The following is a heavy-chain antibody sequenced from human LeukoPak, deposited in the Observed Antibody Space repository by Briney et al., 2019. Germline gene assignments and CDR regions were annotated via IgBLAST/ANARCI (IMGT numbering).Heavy chain of an antibody. Sequence: PSETLSLTCAVSGYSISSGCYWGWIRQPPGKGLEWIGSIFHSGSTYYNPSLKSRVSISVDTSKNQVSLRLSSVTAADTAVYYCARHLGTLYTAFDYWGQGTLVTVSS. V-gene: IGHV4-38-2*01. CDR1: GYSISSGCY. J-gene: IGHJ4*02. D-gene: IGHD1-1*01. CDR2: IFHSGST. CDR3: ARHLGTLYTAFDY.